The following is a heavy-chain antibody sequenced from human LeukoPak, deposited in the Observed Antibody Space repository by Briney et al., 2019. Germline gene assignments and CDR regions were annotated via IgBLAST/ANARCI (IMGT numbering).Heavy chain of an antibody. D-gene: IGHD5-18*01. CDR3: ARDPGQLWPFDH. J-gene: IGHJ4*02. V-gene: IGHV4-39*07. CDR2: IYYSGST. CDR1: GGSISRSNYY. Sequence: SETLSLTCTVSGGSISRSNYYWGWIRQPPGKGLDWIGSIYYSGSTYYNPSLKSRVTISVDTSKNQFSLKVSSVTAADTAVYYCARDPGQLWPFDHWGQGTLVTVSS.